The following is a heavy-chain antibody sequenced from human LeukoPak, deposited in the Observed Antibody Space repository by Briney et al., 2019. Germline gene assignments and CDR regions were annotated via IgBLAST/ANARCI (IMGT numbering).Heavy chain of an antibody. CDR2: IGRGITSA. CDR1: GFNCNNYS. Sequence: PGGSLRLSCAASGFNCNNYSMNWVRQAPGKGLEWVSHIGRGITSADSVYADSVKGRFTMSRDNAKNSVYLQMNSLRAEDTAVYYCARDNTYSSGGNYYDRFDNWGQGTLVTVSS. V-gene: IGHV3-48*04. D-gene: IGHD3-22*01. CDR3: ARDNTYSSGGNYYDRFDN. J-gene: IGHJ4*02.